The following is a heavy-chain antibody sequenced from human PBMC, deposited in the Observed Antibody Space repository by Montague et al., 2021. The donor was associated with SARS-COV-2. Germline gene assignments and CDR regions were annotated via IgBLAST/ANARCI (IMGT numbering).Heavy chain of an antibody. CDR1: GVSINNTNW. CDR2: IYHSGST. CDR3: AIYTSHDALDI. V-gene: IGHV4-4*02. J-gene: IGHJ3*02. D-gene: IGHD4-11*01. Sequence: SETLSLTCDVSGVSINNTNWWSCVRQPPGKGLEWIGEIYHSGSTYYNPSLKMRIFMSVDEPKNQCSLRLTSVTAADTAIDYCAIYTSHDALDIWGQGTLVTVSS.